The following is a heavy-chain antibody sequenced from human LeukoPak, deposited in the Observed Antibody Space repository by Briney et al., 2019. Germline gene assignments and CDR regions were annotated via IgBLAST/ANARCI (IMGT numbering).Heavy chain of an antibody. CDR1: GGSISSYY. D-gene: IGHD4-23*01. CDR2: FYYSGST. J-gene: IGHJ4*02. Sequence: SETLSLTCTVSGGSISSYYWSWIRQPPGKGLEWIGYFYYSGSTNYNPSLKSRATISVDTSKNQFSLKLSSVTAADTAVYYCARARSISGYGGTAPLTPGDYWGQGTLVTVSS. CDR3: ARARSISGYGGTAPLTPGDY. V-gene: IGHV4-59*01.